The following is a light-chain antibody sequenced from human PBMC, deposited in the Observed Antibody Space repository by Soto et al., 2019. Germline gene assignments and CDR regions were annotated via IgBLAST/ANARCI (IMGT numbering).Light chain of an antibody. CDR3: QQYDSWPIT. CDR1: QSVSSSY. V-gene: IGKV3-20*01. J-gene: IGKJ5*01. Sequence: EIVLTQAPGTLSLSPGERATLSCGASQSVSSSYLAWYQQKPGHSPSLLIYGASSRATGIPARLSGSGSGTDFTLTISSLEPEDFAVYYCQQYDSWPITFGQGTRLEIK. CDR2: GAS.